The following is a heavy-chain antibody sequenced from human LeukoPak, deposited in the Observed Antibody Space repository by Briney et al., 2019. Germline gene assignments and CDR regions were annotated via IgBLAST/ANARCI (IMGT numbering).Heavy chain of an antibody. CDR1: GFIFTGYY. J-gene: IGHJ4*02. V-gene: IGHV1-2*02. Sequence: ASVKVSCKASGFIFTGYYMHWVRQAPGQGLEWMGWINPNSGGTNYAQKFQGRVTMTRDTSISTAYMELSRLRSDDTAVYYCARGWWWFPGEYPNYFDYWGQGTLVTVSS. CDR2: INPNSGGT. D-gene: IGHD2-21*01. CDR3: ARGWWWFPGEYPNYFDY.